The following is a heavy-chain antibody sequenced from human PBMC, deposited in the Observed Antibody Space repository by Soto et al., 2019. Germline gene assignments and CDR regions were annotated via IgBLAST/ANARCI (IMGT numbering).Heavy chain of an antibody. CDR3: ARVGYSSSWSYGMDV. J-gene: IGHJ6*02. D-gene: IGHD6-13*01. V-gene: IGHV1-18*01. Sequence: AASVKVSCKASGYTFTSYGISWVRQAPGQGLEWMGWISAYNGNTNYAQKLQGRVTMTTDTSTSTAYMELRSLRSDDTAVYYCARVGYSSSWSYGMDVWGQGTTVTVSS. CDR2: ISAYNGNT. CDR1: GYTFTSYG.